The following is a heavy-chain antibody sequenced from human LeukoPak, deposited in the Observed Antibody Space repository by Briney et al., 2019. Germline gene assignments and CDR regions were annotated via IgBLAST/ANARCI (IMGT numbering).Heavy chain of an antibody. D-gene: IGHD3-22*01. CDR1: GDSVSSGSYY. CDR3: ARGHSSGRIIDY. V-gene: IGHV4-61*01. J-gene: IGHJ4*02. Sequence: SETLSLTCTVSGDSVSSGSYYWSWIRQPPGKGLGWIGYIYYSGSTNYNPSLKSRVTISVDTSKNQFSLTLASMTAADTAVYYCARGHSSGRIIDYWGQGTLVTVSS. CDR2: IYYSGST.